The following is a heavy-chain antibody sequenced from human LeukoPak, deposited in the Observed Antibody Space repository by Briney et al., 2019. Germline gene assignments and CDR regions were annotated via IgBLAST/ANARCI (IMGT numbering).Heavy chain of an antibody. Sequence: GGSLRLSCAASGFTFTCCGMHWVRQAPGKGLEWLAVISYHGSNIYYADSVKGRFTISRDNSKNTAFLQMNSLRPEDTALYYCARKNERGVTDFWGQGALVTVSA. J-gene: IGHJ4*02. D-gene: IGHD1-1*01. CDR3: ARKNERGVTDF. CDR2: ISYHGSNI. V-gene: IGHV3-30*03. CDR1: GFTFTCCG.